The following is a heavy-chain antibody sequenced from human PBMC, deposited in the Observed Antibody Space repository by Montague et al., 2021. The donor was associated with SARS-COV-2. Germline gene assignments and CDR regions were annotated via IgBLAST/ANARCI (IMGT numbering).Heavy chain of an antibody. D-gene: IGHD6-19*01. CDR3: ARDRSRSGWDYYFDN. CDR2: IFHSGST. CDR1: GGSLSTYY. V-gene: IGHV4-59*01. Sequence: SETLSLTCTVSGGSLSTYYWSWIQQPPGKGLEWIGYIFHSGSTNYNPSLKNRVVMSVDTSKNQLSLQLTSVTAADTAAYYCARDRSRSGWDYYFDNWGQGTLVTVPS. J-gene: IGHJ4*02.